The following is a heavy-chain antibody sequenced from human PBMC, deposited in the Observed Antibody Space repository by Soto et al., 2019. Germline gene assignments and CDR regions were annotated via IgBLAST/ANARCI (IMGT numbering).Heavy chain of an antibody. J-gene: IGHJ4*02. Sequence: GGSLRLSCAASGFTFSSYAMHWVRQAPGKGLEWVAVISYDGSSKYYADSVKGRFTISRDNSRDTIYLQMNSLRAEDTAVYYCARDQPIDYWGQGTLVTVSS. V-gene: IGHV3-30-3*01. CDR2: ISYDGSSK. D-gene: IGHD2-2*01. CDR1: GFTFSSYA. CDR3: ARDQPIDY.